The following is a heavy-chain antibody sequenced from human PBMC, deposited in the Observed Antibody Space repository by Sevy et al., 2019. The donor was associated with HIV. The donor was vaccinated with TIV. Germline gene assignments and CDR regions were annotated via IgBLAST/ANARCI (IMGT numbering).Heavy chain of an antibody. D-gene: IGHD5-12*01. CDR3: ARAVVEISTWRSDY. CDR2: ISSNSDYI. J-gene: IGHJ4*02. CDR1: AFTFSSYR. V-gene: IGHV3-21*01. Sequence: GGSLRLSCAASAFTFSSYRMTWVRQAPGKGLEWVSCISSNSDYINYADSVKGRFTISRDNAKNLLYLQMDSLRAEDTAVYYCARAVVEISTWRSDYWGQGTLVTVSS.